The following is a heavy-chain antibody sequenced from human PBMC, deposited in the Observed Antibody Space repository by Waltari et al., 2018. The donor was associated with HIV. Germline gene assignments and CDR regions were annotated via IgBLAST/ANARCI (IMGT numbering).Heavy chain of an antibody. CDR2: ISHDGSKK. CDR1: GFIFSDFA. CDR3: ARDSYDSGTYGLIDY. D-gene: IGHD3-10*01. J-gene: IGHJ4*02. V-gene: IGHV3-30*03. Sequence: PCAASGFIFSDFAMHWVRQAPGKGLEWVAIISHDGSKKSYADSVKGRFTISRDNSKNTLFLQMNSLTTEDTAVYYCARDSYDSGTYGLIDYWGQGTLVTVSS.